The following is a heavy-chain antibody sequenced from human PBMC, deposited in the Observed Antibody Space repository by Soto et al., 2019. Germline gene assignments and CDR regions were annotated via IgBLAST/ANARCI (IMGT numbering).Heavy chain of an antibody. Sequence: ASVKVSCKASGYTLATYTRHWVRQAPGQRLEWMGWISSGNGNPKYSQKFQGTVTFTRDTSANTAYMELSSLRSEDTAVYYCARQTAPAYPGDYWGQVTLVTVCS. D-gene: IGHD3-16*01. CDR1: GYTLATYT. V-gene: IGHV1-3*01. CDR2: ISSGNGNP. CDR3: ARQTAPAYPGDY. J-gene: IGHJ4*02.